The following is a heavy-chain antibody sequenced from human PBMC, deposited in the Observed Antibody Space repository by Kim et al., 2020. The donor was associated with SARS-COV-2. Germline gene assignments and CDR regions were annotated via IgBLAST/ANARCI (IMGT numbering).Heavy chain of an antibody. V-gene: IGHV4-39*07. D-gene: IGHD6-13*01. CDR1: GGSISSSSYY. Sequence: SETLSLTCTVSGGSISSSSYYWGWIRQPPGKGLEWIGSIYYSGSTYYNPSLKSRVTLSVDTSKNQFSLKLSSVTAADTAVYYCARAVEGYSSSWYVGFDPWGQGTLVTVSS. CDR3: ARAVEGYSSSWYVGFDP. CDR2: IYYSGST. J-gene: IGHJ5*02.